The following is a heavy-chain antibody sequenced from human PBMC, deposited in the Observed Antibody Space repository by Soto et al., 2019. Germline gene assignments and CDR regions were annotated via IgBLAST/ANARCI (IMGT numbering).Heavy chain of an antibody. J-gene: IGHJ4*02. CDR3: AREGPGVKFDV. Sequence: QVQLVQSGSEVKKPGSSVKVSCKASGGPFSSYGLSWLRQAPGQGLEWMGRIIPFGVRTYFAQKFQDRVTITADTATSTAYMELRSLKSEDTAVYYCAREGPGVKFDVWGEGTRVTASS. CDR2: IIPFGVRT. D-gene: IGHD3-10*01. V-gene: IGHV1-69*04. CDR1: GGPFSSYG.